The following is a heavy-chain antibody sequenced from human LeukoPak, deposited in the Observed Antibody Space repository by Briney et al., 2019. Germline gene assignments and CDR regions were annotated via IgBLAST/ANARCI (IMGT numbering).Heavy chain of an antibody. CDR1: GGTFSSYA. J-gene: IGHJ4*02. CDR2: IIPIFGTA. Sequence: SVKVSCKASGGTFSSYAISWVRQAPGQGLEWMGGIIPIFGTANYARKFQGRVTITADKSTSTAYMELSSLRSEDTAVYYCARADLYSYGYGYWGQGTLVTVSS. D-gene: IGHD5-18*01. CDR3: ARADLYSYGYGY. V-gene: IGHV1-69*06.